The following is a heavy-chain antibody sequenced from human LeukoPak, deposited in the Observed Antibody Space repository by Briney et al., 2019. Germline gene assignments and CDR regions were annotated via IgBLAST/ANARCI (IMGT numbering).Heavy chain of an antibody. Sequence: PGGSLRLSCAASGFTFSSYWMHWVRQAPGKGLEWVAVIWYDGSNKYYADSVKGRFTISRDNSKNTLYLQMNSLRAEDTAVYYCARDSPMVRGVIDYWGQGTLVTVSS. CDR1: GFTFSSYW. CDR3: ARDSPMVRGVIDY. CDR2: IWYDGSNK. D-gene: IGHD3-10*01. J-gene: IGHJ4*02. V-gene: IGHV3-33*08.